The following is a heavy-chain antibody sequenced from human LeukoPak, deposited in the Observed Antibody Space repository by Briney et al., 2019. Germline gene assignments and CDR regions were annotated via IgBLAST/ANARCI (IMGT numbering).Heavy chain of an antibody. CDR1: GFTFSSYA. V-gene: IGHV3-23*01. CDR2: IGGSGGST. CDR3: AKDRNGDYVLDY. Sequence: GGSLRLSCAASGFTFSSYAMSWVRQAPGKGLEWVSAIGGSGGSTYYADSVKGRFTISGDNSKNTLYLRMNSLRAEDTAVYYCAKDRNGDYVLDYWGQGTLVTVSS. D-gene: IGHD4-17*01. J-gene: IGHJ4*02.